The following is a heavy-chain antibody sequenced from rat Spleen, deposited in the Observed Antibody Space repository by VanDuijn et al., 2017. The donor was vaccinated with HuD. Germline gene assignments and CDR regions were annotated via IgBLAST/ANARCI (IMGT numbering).Heavy chain of an antibody. D-gene: IGHD1-4*01. Sequence: QVQLQESGPGLVQPSQTLSLTCTVSGFSLTDYHVHWVRQPPGKGLEWMGVMWSDADTSYNSVLKSGLSIRRDTSKSQVFLKMNSLQTEDTATYYCARDPGNNPYFMDAWGQGVSVAVSS. J-gene: IGHJ4*01. CDR2: MWSDADT. CDR1: GFSLTDYH. CDR3: ARDPGNNPYFMDA. V-gene: IGHV2-32*01.